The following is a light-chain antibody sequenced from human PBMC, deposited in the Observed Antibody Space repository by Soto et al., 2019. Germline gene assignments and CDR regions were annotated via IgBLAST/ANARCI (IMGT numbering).Light chain of an antibody. J-gene: IGLJ2*01. CDR3: CSYAGTYTPVV. Sequence: QSALTQPRSVSGSPGQSVTISCAGTSSDVGGYNYVSWYQQYPGKAPKLMISEVSKRPSGVPDRFSGSKSGNTASLTISGLQAEDEADYYCCSYAGTYTPVVFGGGTKLTVL. V-gene: IGLV2-11*01. CDR1: SSDVGGYNY. CDR2: EVS.